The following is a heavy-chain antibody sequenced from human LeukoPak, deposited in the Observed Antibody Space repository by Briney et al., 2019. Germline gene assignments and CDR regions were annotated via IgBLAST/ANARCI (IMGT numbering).Heavy chain of an antibody. V-gene: IGHV4-34*01. CDR2: ISYSGST. CDR3: ARQIFWSGYYSDY. Sequence: SETLSLTCAVYGGSFSGYYWSWIRQPPGKGLERIGSISYSGSTYYNPSLKSRVTISVDTSKNQFSLKLSSVTAADTAVYYCARQIFWSGYYSDYWGQGTLVTVSS. D-gene: IGHD3-3*01. J-gene: IGHJ4*02. CDR1: GGSFSGYY.